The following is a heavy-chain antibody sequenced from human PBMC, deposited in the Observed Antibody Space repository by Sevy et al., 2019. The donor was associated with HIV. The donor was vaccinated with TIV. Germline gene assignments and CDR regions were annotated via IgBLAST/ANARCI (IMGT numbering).Heavy chain of an antibody. Sequence: GGSLRLSCAASGFTFSSYAMSWVRQAPGKGLEWVSAISGSGGSTYYADSVKGRFTISRDNSKNTLYLQMNSLRAEDTAVYYCAKGVGQYYDTPVEYYFDYWGQGTLVTVSS. CDR2: ISGSGGST. CDR1: GFTFSSYA. J-gene: IGHJ4*02. D-gene: IGHD1-26*01. CDR3: AKGVGQYYDTPVEYYFDY. V-gene: IGHV3-23*01.